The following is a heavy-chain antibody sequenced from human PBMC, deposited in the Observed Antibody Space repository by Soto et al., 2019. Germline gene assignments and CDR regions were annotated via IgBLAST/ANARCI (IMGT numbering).Heavy chain of an antibody. V-gene: IGHV4-59*11. D-gene: IGHD2-15*01. CDR2: GYYSGST. Sequence: QVQLQETGPRMVKASETLSLTCTVSGTSMTGHFWSWMRQPPGKGLEWIGYGYYSGSTLYNPSLMSRIITSLVTFKNHFSLRLSPVTSADTAVYYCARGVYRSLVRTVWFDPWGQGTLVTVSA. CDR3: ARGVYRSLVRTVWFDP. J-gene: IGHJ5*02. CDR1: GTSMTGHF.